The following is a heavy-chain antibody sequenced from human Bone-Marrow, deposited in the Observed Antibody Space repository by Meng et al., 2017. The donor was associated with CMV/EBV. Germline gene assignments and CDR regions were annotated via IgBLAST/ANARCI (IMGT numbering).Heavy chain of an antibody. D-gene: IGHD3-10*01. Sequence: GGSLRLSCAASGFTFSSYSMNWVRQAPGKGLEWVSSISSSSSYIYYADSVKGRFTISRDNAKNSLYLQMNSLRAEDTAVYYCAKDFGGSGTAIDYWGQGTLVTVSS. CDR3: AKDFGGSGTAIDY. V-gene: IGHV3-21*01. J-gene: IGHJ4*02. CDR2: ISSSSSYI. CDR1: GFTFSSYS.